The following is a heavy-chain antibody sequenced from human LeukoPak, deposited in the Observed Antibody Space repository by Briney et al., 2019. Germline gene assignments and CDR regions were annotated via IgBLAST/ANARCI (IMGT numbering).Heavy chain of an antibody. J-gene: IGHJ4*02. D-gene: IGHD3/OR15-3a*01. CDR3: AKRGVGTGYPYYFDY. V-gene: IGHV3-30*18. CDR2: ISYDGSNK. Sequence: QPGRSLRLSCAASGFTFSSYGMHWVRQAPGKGLEWVAFISYDGSNKYYADSVKGRFTISRDNSKNTLYLQMNSLRAEDTAVYYCAKRGVGTGYPYYFDYWGQGTLVTVSS. CDR1: GFTFSSYG.